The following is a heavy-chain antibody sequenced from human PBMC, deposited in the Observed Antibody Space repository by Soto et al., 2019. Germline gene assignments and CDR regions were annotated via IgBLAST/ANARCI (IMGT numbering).Heavy chain of an antibody. CDR3: TRDSIESKCLHVHCCDA. D-gene: IGHD2-15*01. Sequence: EVKLVESGGGLVQPGRSLKISCAASGFTFDDFAMHWVRLAPGKGLEWVSGMNWNGDSKAYAASVKGRFTISRDNAKNSLYLEMNSLRPEDKAFYYCTRDSIESKCLHVHCCDAWGQGILGGVSS. CDR2: MNWNGDSK. CDR1: GFTFDDFA. V-gene: IGHV3-9*01. J-gene: IGHJ5*02.